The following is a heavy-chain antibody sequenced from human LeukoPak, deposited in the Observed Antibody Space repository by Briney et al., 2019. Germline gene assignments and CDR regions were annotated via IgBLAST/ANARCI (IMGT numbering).Heavy chain of an antibody. Sequence: SQTLSLTCTVSGGSISSGSYYWSWIRQPAGKGLEWIGRIYTSGSTNYNPSLKSRVIASIDTSKDQFSLKLNSVTAGDTAVYYCARHVDMTTVNYYYLDVWGKGTTVTVSS. CDR2: IYTSGST. J-gene: IGHJ6*03. CDR1: GGSISSGSYY. V-gene: IGHV4-61*02. CDR3: ARHVDMTTVNYYYLDV. D-gene: IGHD4-11*01.